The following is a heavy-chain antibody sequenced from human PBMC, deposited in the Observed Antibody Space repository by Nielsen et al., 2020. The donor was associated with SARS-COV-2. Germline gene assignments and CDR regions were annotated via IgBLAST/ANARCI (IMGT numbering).Heavy chain of an antibody. CDR1: GFTFSNTA. J-gene: IGHJ4*02. Sequence: GESLKISCAASGFTFSNTAMNWVRQAPGKGLEWVSSISRDSGETYYAGSEKGRFTTSRDNAKDSLYLQMNSLRAEDTAVYYCVRRVVGGTGFEYWGQGTLVTVSS. CDR2: ISRDSGET. D-gene: IGHD6-19*01. V-gene: IGHV3-21*01. CDR3: VRRVVGGTGFEY.